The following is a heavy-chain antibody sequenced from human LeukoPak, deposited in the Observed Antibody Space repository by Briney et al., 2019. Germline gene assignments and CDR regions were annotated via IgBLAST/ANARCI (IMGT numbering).Heavy chain of an antibody. CDR3: ARDRGIDYGDYQNPWFDP. J-gene: IGHJ5*02. CDR2: ISSSSSYI. Sequence: GGSLRLSCAASGFTFSSYSMNWVRQAPGKGLEWVSSISSSSSYIYYADSVKGRFTISRDNAKNSLYLQMNSLRAEDTAVYYCARDRGIDYGDYQNPWFDPWGQGTLVTVSS. D-gene: IGHD4-17*01. CDR1: GFTFSSYS. V-gene: IGHV3-21*01.